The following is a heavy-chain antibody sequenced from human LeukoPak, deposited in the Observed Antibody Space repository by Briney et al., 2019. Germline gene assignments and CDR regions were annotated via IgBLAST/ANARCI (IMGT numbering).Heavy chain of an antibody. D-gene: IGHD3-10*01. CDR3: AKGDSGSYYRIWFDY. CDR1: GFTFSSYA. V-gene: IGHV3-23*01. CDR2: ISGSGGSA. J-gene: IGHJ4*02. Sequence: PGGSLRLSCAASGFTFSSYAMSWVRQVPGKGLEWVSSISGSGGSAYYADSVKGRFTISRDNSKNTLWLQMNSLRAEDTAVYYCAKGDSGSYYRIWFDYWGQGNLVTVSS.